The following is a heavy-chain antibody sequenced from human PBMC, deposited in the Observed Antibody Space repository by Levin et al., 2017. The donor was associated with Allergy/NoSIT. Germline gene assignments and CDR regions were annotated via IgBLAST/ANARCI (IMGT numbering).Heavy chain of an antibody. CDR3: ARVGTYGDERDY. CDR2: ISSSGSTI. D-gene: IGHD4-17*01. CDR1: GFTFSDYY. V-gene: IGHV3-11*01. Sequence: GESLKISCAASGFTFSDYYMSWIRQAPGKGLEWVSYISSSGSTIYYADSVKGRFTISRDNAKNSLYLQMNSLRAEDTAVYYCARVGTYGDERDYWGQGTLVTVSS. J-gene: IGHJ4*02.